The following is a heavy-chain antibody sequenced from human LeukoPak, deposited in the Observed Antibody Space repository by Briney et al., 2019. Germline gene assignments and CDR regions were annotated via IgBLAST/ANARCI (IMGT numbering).Heavy chain of an antibody. J-gene: IGHJ6*02. D-gene: IGHD1-26*01. Sequence: SETLSLTCTVSGGSISSYYWSWIRQPPGKGLEWIGYIYYSGSTNYNPSLKSRVTISVDTSKNQFSLKLSSVTAADTAVYYCARHEALGAIDYYYYGMDVWGQGTTVTVSS. V-gene: IGHV4-59*08. CDR3: ARHEALGAIDYYYYGMDV. CDR2: IYYSGST. CDR1: GGSISSYY.